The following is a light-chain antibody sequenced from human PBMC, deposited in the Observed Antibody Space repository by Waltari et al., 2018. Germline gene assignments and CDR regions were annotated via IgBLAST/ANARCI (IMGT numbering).Light chain of an antibody. J-gene: IGLJ2*01. Sequence: QSALTQPRSVSGSPGQSVTISCTGTSGDVGDYNYVSWYQEQPGKAPRRTIYDVSGRPSGVPVRFSASKSGNTASLTISGLQAEDEGSYHCCSRAGSSVVFGGGTKLTVL. CDR3: CSRAGSSVV. CDR2: DVS. V-gene: IGLV2-11*01. CDR1: SGDVGDYNY.